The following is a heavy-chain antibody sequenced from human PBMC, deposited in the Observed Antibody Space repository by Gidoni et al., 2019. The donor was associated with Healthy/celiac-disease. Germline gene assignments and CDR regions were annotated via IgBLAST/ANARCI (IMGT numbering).Heavy chain of an antibody. CDR1: GFTFDDYA. CDR2: ISWDSGSI. V-gene: IGHV3-9*01. D-gene: IGHD3-10*01. J-gene: IGHJ3*02. CDR3: AKSQGLLWFGELSTRDAFDI. Sequence: EVQLVESGGGLVQPGRSLRLSCAASGFTFDDYAMHWVRQAPGKGLEWVSGISWDSGSIGYADSVKGRFTISRDNAKNSLYLQMNSLRAEDTALYYCAKSQGLLWFGELSTRDAFDIWGQGTMVTVSS.